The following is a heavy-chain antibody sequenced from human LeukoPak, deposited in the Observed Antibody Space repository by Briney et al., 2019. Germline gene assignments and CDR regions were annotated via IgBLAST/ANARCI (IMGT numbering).Heavy chain of an antibody. CDR2: ISGSGYST. Sequence: GGSLRLSCAASGFTFRSNAMTWVRQAPGKGLEWVSGISGSGYSTYYADSVKGRFTMSRDNSKYMLYLHMNSLRAEDTAVYYCAKVRDSSGYYYDDWGQGTLVTVSS. V-gene: IGHV3-23*01. J-gene: IGHJ4*02. CDR1: GFTFRSNA. CDR3: AKVRDSSGYYYDD. D-gene: IGHD3-22*01.